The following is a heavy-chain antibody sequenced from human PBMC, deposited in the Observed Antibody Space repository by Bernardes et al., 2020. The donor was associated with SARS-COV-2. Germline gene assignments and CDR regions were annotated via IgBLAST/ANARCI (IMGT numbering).Heavy chain of an antibody. CDR3: ESVAWSQYDDFDK. CDR1: GYTFTDYY. Sequence: ASVKVSCKASGYTFTDYYIHWVRQAPGQGLEWMGWIYPKSGDTNYAQKLPGRVTMTRDTSISTAYMDLSRLRSDDTAMYYRESVAWSQYDDFDKWGQGTLVTVSS. D-gene: IGHD3-3*01. CDR2: IYPKSGDT. V-gene: IGHV1-2*02. J-gene: IGHJ3*02.